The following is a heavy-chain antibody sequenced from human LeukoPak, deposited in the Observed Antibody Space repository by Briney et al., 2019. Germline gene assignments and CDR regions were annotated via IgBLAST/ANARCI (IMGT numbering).Heavy chain of an antibody. J-gene: IGHJ4*02. Sequence: SETLSLTCTVSGYSISSGYYWGWIRQPPGKGLEWIGEINHSGSTNYNPSLKSRVTISVDTSKNQFSLKLSSVTAADTAVYYCAKHSYGLDYWGQGTLVTVSS. CDR3: AKHSYGLDY. CDR2: INHSGST. CDR1: GYSISSGYY. D-gene: IGHD5-18*01. V-gene: IGHV4-38-2*02.